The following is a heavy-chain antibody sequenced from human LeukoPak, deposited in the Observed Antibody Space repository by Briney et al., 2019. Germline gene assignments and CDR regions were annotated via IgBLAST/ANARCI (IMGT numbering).Heavy chain of an antibody. CDR2: ISNDASAT. Sequence: GGSLRLSCAASGFSFRKYFMSWARQAPGKGLEWVATISNDASATTYGDSVWGRVTISRDNAQNSVFLQVHSLRAGDTAVYYCASSFTPYYYDVWGQGILVTVSS. D-gene: IGHD2-15*01. CDR3: ASSFTPYYYDV. CDR1: GFSFRKYF. V-gene: IGHV3-7*01. J-gene: IGHJ4*02.